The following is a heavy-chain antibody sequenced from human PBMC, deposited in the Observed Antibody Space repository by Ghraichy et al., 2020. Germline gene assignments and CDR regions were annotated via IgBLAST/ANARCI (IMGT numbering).Heavy chain of an antibody. J-gene: IGHJ6*02. D-gene: IGHD3-16*02. CDR3: AREGDYVWGSYRYSAYYYYYGMDV. CDR2: ISAYNGNT. CDR1: GYTFTSYG. V-gene: IGHV1-18*01. Sequence: ASVKVSCNASGYTFTSYGISWVRQAPGQGLEWMGWISAYNGNTNYAQKLQGRVTMTTDTSTSTAYMELRSLRSDDTAVYYCAREGDYVWGSYRYSAYYYYYGMDVWGQGTTVTVSS.